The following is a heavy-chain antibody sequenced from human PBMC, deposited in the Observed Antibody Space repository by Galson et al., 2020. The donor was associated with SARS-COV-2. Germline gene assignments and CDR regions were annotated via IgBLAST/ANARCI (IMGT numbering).Heavy chain of an antibody. D-gene: IGHD3-22*01. CDR2: INHSGST. CDR1: GGSFSDYY. CDR3: ARSRQDVTMIVVAITAYYHYMDV. Sequence: SETLSLTCAVYGGSFSDYYWSWIRQSPGKGLEWIWEINHSGSTKSSPSLKSRVTIAVDTSKNQFSLKLTSMTAADTAFYYCARSRQDVTMIVVAITAYYHYMDVWSKGTTVTISS. J-gene: IGHJ6*03. V-gene: IGHV4-34*01.